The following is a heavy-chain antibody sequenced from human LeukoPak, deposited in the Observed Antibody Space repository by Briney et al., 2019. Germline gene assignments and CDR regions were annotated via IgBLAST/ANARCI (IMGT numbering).Heavy chain of an antibody. D-gene: IGHD5-12*01. J-gene: IGHJ4*02. Sequence: TSSETLSLTCTVSGGSISSYYWSWIRQPPGKGLEWLGYIYYSGSTNHNPSVKSRVTISVDTSKNQFSLKLSSVTAADTAVYYCARQATSFDYWGQGTLVTVSS. CDR2: IYYSGST. CDR3: ARQATSFDY. CDR1: GGSISSYY. V-gene: IGHV4-59*08.